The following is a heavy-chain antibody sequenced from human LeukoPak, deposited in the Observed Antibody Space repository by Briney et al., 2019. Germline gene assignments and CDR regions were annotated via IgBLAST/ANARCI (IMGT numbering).Heavy chain of an antibody. CDR3: ARDRPEWLRRGSYMDV. J-gene: IGHJ6*02. CDR1: GGTFSSYA. Sequence: GASVKVSCKASGGTFSSYAISWVRQAPGQGLEWMGRIIPIFGIANYAQKFQGRVTITADKSTSTAYMELSSLRAEDTAVYYCARDRPEWLRRGSYMDVWGQGTTVTVSS. D-gene: IGHD3-3*01. V-gene: IGHV1-69*04. CDR2: IIPIFGIA.